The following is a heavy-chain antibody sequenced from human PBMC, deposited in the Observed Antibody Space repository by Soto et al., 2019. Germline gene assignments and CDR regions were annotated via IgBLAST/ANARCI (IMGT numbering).Heavy chain of an antibody. CDR2: IDPSNSYI. CDR1: GYRFTTHW. Sequence: LKISCQGSGYRFTTHWITWVRQTPGKGLECMGGIDPSNSYINYSPSFQGHVTISVDRSISTAYLQWSSLEASDNAIYFCARRLSGPKEEYNAYYFYGLDVWGQGTKVTVSS. V-gene: IGHV5-10-1*01. D-gene: IGHD1-1*01. J-gene: IGHJ6*02. CDR3: ARRLSGPKEEYNAYYFYGLDV.